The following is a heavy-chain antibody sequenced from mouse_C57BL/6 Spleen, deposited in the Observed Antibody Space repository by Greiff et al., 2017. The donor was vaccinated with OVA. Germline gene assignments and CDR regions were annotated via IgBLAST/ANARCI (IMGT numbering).Heavy chain of an antibody. Sequence: QVQLKESGAELVRPGASVTLSCKASGYTFTDYEMHWVKQTPVHGLEWIGAIDPETGGTAYNQKFKGKAILTADKSSSTAYMELRSLTSEDSAVYYCTRRGVVAIDYWGQGTTLTVSS. D-gene: IGHD1-1*01. CDR2: IDPETGGT. J-gene: IGHJ2*01. CDR3: TRRGVVAIDY. CDR1: GYTFTDYE. V-gene: IGHV1-15*01.